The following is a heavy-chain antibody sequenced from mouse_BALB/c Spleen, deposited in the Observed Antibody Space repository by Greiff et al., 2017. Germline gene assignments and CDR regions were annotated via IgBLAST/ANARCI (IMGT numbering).Heavy chain of an antibody. V-gene: IGHV1-69*02. J-gene: IGHJ4*01. D-gene: IGHD2-14*01. Sequence: QVQLQQPGAELVRPGASVKLSCKASGYTFTSYWINWVKQSPGQGLEWIGNIYPSDSYTNYNQKFKDKATLTVDKSSSTAYMQLSSPTSEDSAVYYCTYYRDDVGYYAMDYWGQGTSVTVSS. CDR3: TYYRDDVGYYAMDY. CDR2: IYPSDSYT. CDR1: GYTFTSYW.